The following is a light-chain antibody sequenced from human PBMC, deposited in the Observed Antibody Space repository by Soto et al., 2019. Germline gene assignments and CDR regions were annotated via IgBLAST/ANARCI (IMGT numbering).Light chain of an antibody. CDR2: DVS. J-gene: IGLJ1*01. CDR3: RSYTSSSTYV. CDR1: SSYVGGNNY. Sequence: QSVLTQPASVSGSPGQSITISFTGTSSYVGGNNYVSWYQQHPGKAPKLMIYDVSKRPSGVSNRFSGSKSGHTASLTISGLQAEDEADYYCRSYTSSSTYVFGTGTK. V-gene: IGLV2-14*01.